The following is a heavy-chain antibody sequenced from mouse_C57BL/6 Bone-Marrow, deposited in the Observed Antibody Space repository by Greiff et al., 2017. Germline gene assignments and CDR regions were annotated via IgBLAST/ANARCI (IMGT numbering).Heavy chain of an antibody. Sequence: QVHLQQPGAELVKPGASVKMSCKASGYTFTSYWITWVKQRPGQGLEWIGDIYPTSGHTNYNEKFKGKATLTVDNSSNTAYMQLRSLTSEDSAVFYCARRGPLGRSLDYWGQGTTLTVSA. J-gene: IGHJ2*01. CDR2: IYPTSGHT. V-gene: IGHV1-55*01. CDR1: GYTFTSYW. CDR3: ARRGPLGRSLDY. D-gene: IGHD4-1*01.